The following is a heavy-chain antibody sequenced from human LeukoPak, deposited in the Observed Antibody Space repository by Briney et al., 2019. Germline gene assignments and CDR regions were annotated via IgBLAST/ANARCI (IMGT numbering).Heavy chain of an antibody. Sequence: GGSLRLSCVASGFTFSSYWVSWVRQAPGKGLEWVADIKQDGSEKYYVDSVKGRFTISRDNAKNSLYLQMNSLRAEDTAVYYCARGIEDRITIFGYWGQGTLVTVSS. CDR3: ARGIEDRITIFGY. V-gene: IGHV3-7*03. J-gene: IGHJ4*02. D-gene: IGHD3-3*01. CDR1: GFTFSSYW. CDR2: IKQDGSEK.